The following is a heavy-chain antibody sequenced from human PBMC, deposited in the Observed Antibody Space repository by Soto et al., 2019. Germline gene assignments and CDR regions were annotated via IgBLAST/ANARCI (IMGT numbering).Heavy chain of an antibody. CDR1: GYTFTSYN. J-gene: IGHJ5*02. D-gene: IGHD4-17*01. V-gene: IGHV1-8*01. CDR3: ARGGDGFKNWFDP. Sequence: QVQLVQSGAEVKKPGASVKVSCKASGYTFTSYNIDWVRQATGQGLEWMGWMNPNSGNTGYAPKFQGRVTMTRNTSISTAYRELSRLRSEDTAVYYCARGGDGFKNWFDPWGQGTLVTVSS. CDR2: MNPNSGNT.